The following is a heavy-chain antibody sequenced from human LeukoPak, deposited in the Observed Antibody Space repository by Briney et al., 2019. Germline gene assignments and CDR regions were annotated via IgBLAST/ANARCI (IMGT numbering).Heavy chain of an antibody. CDR1: GVSISNYY. CDR3: AGIDNGGRGDAFDP. J-gene: IGHJ3*01. CDR2: IYTSGYT. Sequence: SETLSLTCTVSGVSISNYYWSWIRQPAGKGLEWIGQIYTSGYTNYNPSLNSRVTMTIDTSKKQSSLRLSSVTAADTAVYYCAGIDNGGRGDAFDPWGQGTMVTVSS. V-gene: IGHV4-4*07. D-gene: IGHD4-23*01.